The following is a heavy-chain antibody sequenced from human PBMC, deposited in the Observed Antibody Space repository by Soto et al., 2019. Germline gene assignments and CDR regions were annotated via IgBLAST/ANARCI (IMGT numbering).Heavy chain of an antibody. Sequence: SETLSLTCTVSGGSISSYYWSWIRQPPWKGLEWIGYIYYSGSTNYNPSLKSRVTISVDTSKNQFSLKLSSVTAADTAVYYCARGLATGTTSYYYYYYMEVWGKGTTVNVSS. J-gene: IGHJ6*03. CDR2: IYYSGST. D-gene: IGHD4-17*01. V-gene: IGHV4-59*12. CDR1: GGSISSYY. CDR3: ARGLATGTTSYYYYYYMEV.